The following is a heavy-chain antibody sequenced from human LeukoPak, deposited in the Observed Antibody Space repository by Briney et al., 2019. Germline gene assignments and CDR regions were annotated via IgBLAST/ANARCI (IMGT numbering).Heavy chain of an antibody. CDR1: GGSISSGGYY. CDR2: IYYSGST. D-gene: IGHD3-22*01. Sequence: PSETLSLTCTVSGGSISSGGYYWSWIRQHPGKGLEWIGYIYYSGSTYYNPSLKSRVTISVDTSKNQLSLKLSSVTAADTAVYYCARDKYYDSSGYYYGLDYWGQGTLVTVSS. J-gene: IGHJ4*02. CDR3: ARDKYYDSSGYYYGLDY. V-gene: IGHV4-31*03.